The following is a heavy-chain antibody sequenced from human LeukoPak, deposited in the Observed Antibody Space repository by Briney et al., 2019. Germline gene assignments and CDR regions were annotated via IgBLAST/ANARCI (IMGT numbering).Heavy chain of an antibody. J-gene: IGHJ6*03. V-gene: IGHV1-18*01. CDR3: AREIVAGRGYYYYYMDV. CDR2: ISAHNGDT. D-gene: IGHD3-22*01. CDR1: GYTFSSNG. Sequence: ASVKVSCKASGYTFSSNGINWVRQAPGQGLEWMGWISAHNGDTNYAQKFQGRVSMTADTSTSTAYMELRSLRSDDTAVYYCAREIVAGRGYYYYYMDVWGSGTTVTVSS.